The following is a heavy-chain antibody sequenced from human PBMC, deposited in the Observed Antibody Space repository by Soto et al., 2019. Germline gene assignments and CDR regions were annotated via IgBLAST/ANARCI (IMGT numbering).Heavy chain of an antibody. D-gene: IGHD1-7*01. CDR2: ISSSSSYI. CDR3: ARDRITGTSEVDY. V-gene: IGHV3-21*01. J-gene: IGHJ4*02. CDR1: GFTFSSYS. Sequence: GGSLILSCAASGFTFSSYSMNWVRQAPGKGLEWVSSISSSSSYIYYADSVKGRFTISRDNAKNSLYLQMNSLRAEDTAVYYCARDRITGTSEVDYWGQGTLVTVSS.